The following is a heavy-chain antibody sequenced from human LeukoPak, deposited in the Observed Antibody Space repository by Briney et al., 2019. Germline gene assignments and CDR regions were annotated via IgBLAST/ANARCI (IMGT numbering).Heavy chain of an antibody. J-gene: IGHJ3*02. Sequence: ASVKVSCKASGYTFTSYYMHWVRQAPGQGLEWMGWISAYNGNTNYAQKLQGRVTMTTDTSTSTAYMELRSLRSDDTAVYYCASFSRKPGIAAASDAFDIWGQGTMVTVSS. CDR2: ISAYNGNT. CDR1: GYTFTSYY. CDR3: ASFSRKPGIAAASDAFDI. D-gene: IGHD6-13*01. V-gene: IGHV1-18*04.